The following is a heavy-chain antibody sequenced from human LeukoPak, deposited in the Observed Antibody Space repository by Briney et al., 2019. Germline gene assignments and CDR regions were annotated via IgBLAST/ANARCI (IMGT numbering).Heavy chain of an antibody. V-gene: IGHV4-59*08. CDR2: MRYGEAP. CDR3: ARHMNGGTNPMDV. J-gene: IGHJ6*02. D-gene: IGHD2-8*01. Sequence: SETLSLTCTVSGVSISGYFWSWFRQPPGMRLEYIADMRYGEAPTYNPSLKSRVSISLDTSKNQCSMKLSSVTAADTAVYYCARHMNGGTNPMDVWGQGTMVTVSS. CDR1: GVSISGYF.